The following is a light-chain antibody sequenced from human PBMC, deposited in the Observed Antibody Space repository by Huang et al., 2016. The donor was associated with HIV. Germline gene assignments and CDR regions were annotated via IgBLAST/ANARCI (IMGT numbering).Light chain of an antibody. V-gene: IGKV3-15*01. Sequence: ERVMTQSPDTLSVSPGERATLYCRASQYVSSNLAWYQQKPGQAPRLLVYGASTRVIDIPARFSGSGSGTEFTLTISSLQSEDSAVYYCQQYNNWPRTSGQGTKLEIK. CDR2: GAS. CDR3: QQYNNWPRT. CDR1: QYVSSN. J-gene: IGKJ2*01.